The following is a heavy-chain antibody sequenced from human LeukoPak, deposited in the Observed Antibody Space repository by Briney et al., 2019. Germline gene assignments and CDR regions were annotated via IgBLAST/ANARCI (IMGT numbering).Heavy chain of an antibody. V-gene: IGHV3-30-3*01. Sequence: GGSLRLSCAASGFTFSSYAMHWVRQAPGKGLEWVAVISYDGSNKYYADSVKGRFTISRDNSKNTLYLQMNSLRAEDTAVYYCACTYYDFWSGYNYWGQGTLVTVSS. CDR3: ACTYYDFWSGYNY. J-gene: IGHJ4*02. CDR1: GFTFSSYA. CDR2: ISYDGSNK. D-gene: IGHD3-3*01.